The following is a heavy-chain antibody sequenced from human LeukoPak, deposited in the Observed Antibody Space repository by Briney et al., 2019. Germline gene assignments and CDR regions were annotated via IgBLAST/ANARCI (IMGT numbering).Heavy chain of an antibody. Sequence: PSETLSLTCAVYGGSFSGYYWSWIRQPPGKGLEWIGEINHSGSTNYNPSLKSRVTISVDTSKNQFSLKLSSVTAADTAVYYCARSRLAAAGRRSSGWFDPWGQGTLVTVSS. CDR2: INHSGST. V-gene: IGHV4-34*01. CDR3: ARSRLAAAGRRSSGWFDP. D-gene: IGHD6-13*01. CDR1: GGSFSGYY. J-gene: IGHJ5*02.